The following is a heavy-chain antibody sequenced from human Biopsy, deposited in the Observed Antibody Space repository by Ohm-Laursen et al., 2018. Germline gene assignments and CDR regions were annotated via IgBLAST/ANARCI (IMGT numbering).Heavy chain of an antibody. D-gene: IGHD3-22*01. CDR3: VRGVDYYDPYHYYALDV. V-gene: IGHV4-34*01. CDR2: INHSGRT. J-gene: IGHJ6*02. Sequence: GTLSLTCVVYGESFNGYYWSWIRQTPGKGLEWIGEINHSGRTNYNPSLKSRVTISVDTSKNQFSLKVRSVIAADTAVYYCVRGVDYYDPYHYYALDVWGQGTTVTVSS. CDR1: GESFNGYY.